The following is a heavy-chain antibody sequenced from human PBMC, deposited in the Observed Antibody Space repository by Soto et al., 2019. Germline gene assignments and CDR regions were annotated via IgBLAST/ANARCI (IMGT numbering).Heavy chain of an antibody. CDR1: GFTFSSYA. Sequence: QVQLVESGGGVVQPGRSLRLSCAASGFTFSSYAMHWVRQAPGKGLEWVAVISYDGSNKYYADSVKGRFTISRDNSKNTLYLQMNSLRAEDTAVYYCARGQPLEWSPLIDYWGQGTLVTVSS. CDR2: ISYDGSNK. V-gene: IGHV3-30-3*01. J-gene: IGHJ4*02. CDR3: ARGQPLEWSPLIDY. D-gene: IGHD3-3*01.